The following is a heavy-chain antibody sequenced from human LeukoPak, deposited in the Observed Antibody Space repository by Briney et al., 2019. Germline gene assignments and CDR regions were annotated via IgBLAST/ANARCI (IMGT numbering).Heavy chain of an antibody. J-gene: IGHJ4*02. V-gene: IGHV1-18*01. CDR2: ISAYNGNT. CDR3: ARGDDILTGYFRGFDY. Sequence: ASVKVSCKASGYTFISYGISWLRQAAGQGLEWLGWISAYNGNTNYAQELQGRVNMTTDTSTTTAYMELRSLRSDDTALYFCARGDDILTGYFRGFDYWGQGTLVTVSS. CDR1: GYTFISYG. D-gene: IGHD3-9*01.